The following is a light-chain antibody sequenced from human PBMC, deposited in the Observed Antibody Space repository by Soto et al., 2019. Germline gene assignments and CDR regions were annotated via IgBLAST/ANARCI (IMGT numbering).Light chain of an antibody. CDR1: SSNIGSNY. CDR3: AAWDDSLSGPV. J-gene: IGLJ3*02. V-gene: IGLV1-47*01. CDR2: RNN. Sequence: QSVLTQPPSASGTPGKRVTISCSGRSSNIGSNYVYWYQQLPGTAPKLLIYRNNQRPSGVPDRFSGSKSGTSASLAISGLRSEYEADYYCAAWDDSLSGPVFGGGTKLTVL.